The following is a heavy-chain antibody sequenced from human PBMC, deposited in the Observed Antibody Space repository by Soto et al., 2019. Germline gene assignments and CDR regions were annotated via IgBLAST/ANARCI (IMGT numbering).Heavy chain of an antibody. CDR2: TYYRSKWYT. J-gene: IGHJ4*02. V-gene: IGHV6-1*01. Sequence: SQTLSLTCAISGDSVASSSVAWIWIRQSPSRGLEWLGRTYYRSKWYTDYSVSVKSRITINPDTSKNQLSLQLNSVTPEDTAVYYCAREGYSDFYDYWGQGTLVTVS. CDR1: GDSVASSSVA. D-gene: IGHD5-12*01. CDR3: AREGYSDFYDY.